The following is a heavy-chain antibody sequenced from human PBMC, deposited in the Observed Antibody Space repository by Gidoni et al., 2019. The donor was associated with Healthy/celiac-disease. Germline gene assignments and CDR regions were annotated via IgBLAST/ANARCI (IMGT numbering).Heavy chain of an antibody. V-gene: IGHV3-23*01. CDR1: GFTFSSYA. Sequence: EVQLLESGGGLVQPGGSLRLSCAASGFTFSSYAMSWVRQAPGKGLEWVSAISGSGGSTYYADSVKGRFTISRDNSKNTLYLQMNSLRAEDTAVYYCAKDRLRYYDFWSGYLFDYWGQGTLVTVSS. D-gene: IGHD3-3*01. CDR2: ISGSGGST. CDR3: AKDRLRYYDFWSGYLFDY. J-gene: IGHJ4*02.